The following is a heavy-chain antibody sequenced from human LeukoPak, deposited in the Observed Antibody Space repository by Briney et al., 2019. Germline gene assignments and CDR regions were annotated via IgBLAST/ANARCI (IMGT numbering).Heavy chain of an antibody. Sequence: ASVKVSCKASGYTFTGYYMHWVRQAPGQGLEWMGWINPNSGGTNYAQKLQGRVTMTTDTSTSTAYMELRSLRSDDTAVYYCAIYYYGSGSYYNTLDYWGQGTLVTVSS. V-gene: IGHV1-2*02. CDR1: GYTFTGYY. CDR2: INPNSGGT. CDR3: AIYYYGSGSYYNTLDY. D-gene: IGHD3-10*01. J-gene: IGHJ4*02.